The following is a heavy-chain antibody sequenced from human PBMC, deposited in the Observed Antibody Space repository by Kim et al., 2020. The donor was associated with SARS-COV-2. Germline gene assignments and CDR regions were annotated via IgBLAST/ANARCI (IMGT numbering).Heavy chain of an antibody. CDR1: GFTFSSYW. Sequence: GGSLRLSCAASGFTFSSYWMHWVRQAPGKGLVWVSRINSDGSSTSYADSVKGRFTISRDNAKNTLYLQMNSLRAEDTAVYYCARDPPVTYYDFWIHGMDVWGQGTTVTVSS. CDR2: INSDGSST. J-gene: IGHJ6*02. D-gene: IGHD3-3*01. CDR3: ARDPPVTYYDFWIHGMDV. V-gene: IGHV3-74*01.